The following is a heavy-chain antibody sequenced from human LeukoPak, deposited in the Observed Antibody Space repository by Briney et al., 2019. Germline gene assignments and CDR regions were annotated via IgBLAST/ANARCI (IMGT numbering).Heavy chain of an antibody. D-gene: IGHD3-10*01. J-gene: IGHJ4*02. CDR3: AKDPYQTYREYGSARPDY. V-gene: IGHV3-30*18. CDR2: VSNDGRHK. CDR1: GFSFTNYG. Sequence: PGGSLRLSCAASGFSFTNYGMYWVRQAPGKGLECVAVVSNDGRHKYYADSVKGRFTIFRDNSKNTLYLQMNGLRPEDTAVYYCAKDPYQTYREYGSARPDYWGQGTLVTVSS.